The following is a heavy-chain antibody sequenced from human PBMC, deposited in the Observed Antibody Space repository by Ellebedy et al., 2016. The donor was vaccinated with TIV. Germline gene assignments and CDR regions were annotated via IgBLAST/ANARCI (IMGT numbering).Heavy chain of an antibody. CDR2: ISSSSSYI. Sequence: GGSLRLXXAASGFTFSSYSMNWVRQAPGKGLEWVSSISSSSSYIYYADSVKGRFTISRDNAKNSLYLQMNSLRAEDTAVYYCARLAVVGAIDYWGQGTLVTVSS. J-gene: IGHJ4*02. V-gene: IGHV3-21*01. CDR1: GFTFSSYS. D-gene: IGHD1-26*01. CDR3: ARLAVVGAIDY.